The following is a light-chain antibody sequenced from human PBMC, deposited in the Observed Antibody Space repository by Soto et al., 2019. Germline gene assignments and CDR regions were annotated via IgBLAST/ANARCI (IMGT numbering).Light chain of an antibody. J-gene: IGLJ2*01. CDR1: SSDVGGYND. CDR2: EVS. CDR3: SSYTSSRTLV. Sequence: QSALTQPASVSGSPGQSITISCTGTSSDVGGYNDVSWYQQHPGKAPKLMIYEVSNRPSGVSNRFSASKSGNTASLTISGLQAEDEADYYCSSYTSSRTLVFGGGTELTVL. V-gene: IGLV2-14*01.